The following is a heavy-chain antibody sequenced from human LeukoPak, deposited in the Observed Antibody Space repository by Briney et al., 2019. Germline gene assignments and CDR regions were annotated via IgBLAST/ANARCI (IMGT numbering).Heavy chain of an antibody. CDR3: ASIVVVPAAIDY. D-gene: IGHD2-2*01. CDR2: ISSSGSTL. CDR1: GLTFSNYE. V-gene: IGHV3-48*03. Sequence: PGGSLRLSCAASGLTFSNYEMIWVRQSPGKGLEWVSFISSSGSTLYYADSVKGRFMISRDNAKNSLYLQMNSLRAEDTAVYYCASIVVVPAAIDYWGQGTLVTVSS. J-gene: IGHJ4*02.